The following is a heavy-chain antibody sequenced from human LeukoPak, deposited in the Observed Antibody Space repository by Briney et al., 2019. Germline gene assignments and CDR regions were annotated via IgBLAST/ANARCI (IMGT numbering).Heavy chain of an antibody. V-gene: IGHV3-69-1*02. CDR3: AKPYPTLTTSAVLDN. Sequence: GGSLRLSCAVSGVTFSTDWTHWVRQAPGKGLEWVSYISSSSTIYYADSVKGRFTISRDNAKNSLYLQINTLRTDDAAIYYCAKPYPTLTTSAVLDNWGQGTLVTVSS. CDR1: GVTFSTDW. J-gene: IGHJ4*02. D-gene: IGHD1-1*01. CDR2: ISSSSTI.